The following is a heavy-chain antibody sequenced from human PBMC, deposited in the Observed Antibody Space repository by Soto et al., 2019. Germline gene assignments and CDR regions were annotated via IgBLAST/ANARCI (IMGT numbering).Heavy chain of an antibody. CDR2: ITISSSTI. CDR3: ARDQGYAFDI. Sequence: EVQLVESGGGLVQPGGSLRLSCAASGFSFSSYTMNWVRQAPGKGLEWVSYITISSSTIHYADSVKGRFTISRDNAKNSVYLQMNSLSAEDTAVYYCARDQGYAFDIWGQGTMVTVSS. J-gene: IGHJ3*02. CDR1: GFSFSSYT. V-gene: IGHV3-48*01.